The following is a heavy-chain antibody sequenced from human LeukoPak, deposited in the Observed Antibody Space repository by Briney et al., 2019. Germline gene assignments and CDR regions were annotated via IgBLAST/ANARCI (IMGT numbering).Heavy chain of an antibody. CDR2: INPSGGST. Sequence: GASVKVSCKASGYTFTSYYIHWVRQAPGQGLEWMGIINPSGGSTNYAQKFQGRVTMTRDTSTSTVYMELSSLRSEDSAVYYCAGWTTTYLDYWGQGTLVTVSS. D-gene: IGHD4-11*01. J-gene: IGHJ4*02. CDR3: AGWTTTYLDY. V-gene: IGHV1-46*01. CDR1: GYTFTSYY.